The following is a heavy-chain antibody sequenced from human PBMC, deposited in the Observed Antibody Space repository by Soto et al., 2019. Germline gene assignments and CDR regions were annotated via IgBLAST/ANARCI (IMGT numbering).Heavy chain of an antibody. CDR1: GFSLSTGGVG. CDR3: ERPQWFGDHFAY. Sequence: QITLKESGPTLVKPTQTLTLTCTVSGFSLSTGGVGVGWIRQSPGKALEWLDSPSLKSRVTITKDTSKNQVVLTMTNMDPVDTPTYYCERPQWFGDHFAYWGQGTLVTVSS. D-gene: IGHD3-10*01. V-gene: IGHV2-5*01. J-gene: IGHJ4*02.